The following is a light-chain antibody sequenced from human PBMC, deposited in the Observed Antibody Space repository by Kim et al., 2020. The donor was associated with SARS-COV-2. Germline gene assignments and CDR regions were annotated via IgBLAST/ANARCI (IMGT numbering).Light chain of an antibody. Sequence: DIQMTQPPSFLSPSVGDRVTITCRASQTISNLLNWYQQQPGRPPKLLIYDAFSLHSGVPSRFSGNGSGTEFTLTISGMQPEDFATYYCHQSYSVHRTFGQGTKLEI. CDR1: QTISNL. CDR3: HQSYSVHRT. V-gene: IGKV1-39*01. J-gene: IGKJ2*02. CDR2: DAF.